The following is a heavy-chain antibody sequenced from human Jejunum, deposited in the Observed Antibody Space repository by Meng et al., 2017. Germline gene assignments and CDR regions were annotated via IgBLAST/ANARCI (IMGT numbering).Heavy chain of an antibody. D-gene: IGHD3-22*01. V-gene: IGHV3-72*01. CDR1: GLTLSDHY. CDR2: TRNKANHYST. CDR3: ARHDPSGHMFFDL. Sequence: GESLKISCAASGLTLSDHYMDWVRQAPGQGLEWVGHTRNKANHYSTEYAASVRGRFTISRDDSKDSLYLQMHSLKSEDTAVYYCARHDPSGHMFFDLWGQGTLVTVSS. J-gene: IGHJ4*01.